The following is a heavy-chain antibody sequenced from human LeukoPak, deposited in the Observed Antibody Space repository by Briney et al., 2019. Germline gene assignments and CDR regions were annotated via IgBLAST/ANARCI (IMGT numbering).Heavy chain of an antibody. V-gene: IGHV4-34*01. J-gene: IGHJ4*02. CDR2: INHSGST. CDR3: ARGYTVTTFTY. CDR1: GGSFSGYY. D-gene: IGHD4-17*01. Sequence: SETLSLTCAVYGGSFSGYYWSWIRQPPRKWLEWIGEINHSGSTNYNPSLKSRVTISVDTSKNQFSLKLSSVTAADTAVYYCARGYTVTTFTYWGQGTLVTVSS.